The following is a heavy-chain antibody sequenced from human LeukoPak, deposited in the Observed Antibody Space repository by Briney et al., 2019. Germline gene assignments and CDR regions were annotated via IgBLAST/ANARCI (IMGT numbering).Heavy chain of an antibody. CDR3: ARQRNFGANFAIDY. CDR1: GFAFSDFA. J-gene: IGHJ4*02. D-gene: IGHD4/OR15-4a*01. Sequence: GGSLRLSCAASGFAFSDFAMSWVRQAPGKGLEWVSAVTNSGNTTYYADSVKGRFTISKVNSKSTLHLQLNSLRAEDTAIYFCARQRNFGANFAIDYWGQGTLVTVSS. CDR2: VTNSGNTT. V-gene: IGHV3-23*01.